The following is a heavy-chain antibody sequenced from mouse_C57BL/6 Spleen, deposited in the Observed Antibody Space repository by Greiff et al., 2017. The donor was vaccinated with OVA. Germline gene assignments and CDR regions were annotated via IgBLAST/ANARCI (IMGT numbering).Heavy chain of an antibody. CDR1: GYTFTSYW. CDR2: IDPSDSYT. D-gene: IGHD3-2*02. J-gene: IGHJ3*01. CDR3: ATPPRDSSGEAFAY. Sequence: QVQLQQSGAELVMPGASVKLSCKASGYTFTSYWMHWVKQRPGQGLEWIGEIDPSDSYTNYNQKFKGKSTLTVDKSSSTAYMQLSSLTSEDSAVYYCATPPRDSSGEAFAYWGQGTLVTVSA. V-gene: IGHV1-69*01.